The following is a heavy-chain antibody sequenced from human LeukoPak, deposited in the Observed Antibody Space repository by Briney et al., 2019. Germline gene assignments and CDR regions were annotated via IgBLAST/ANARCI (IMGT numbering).Heavy chain of an antibody. J-gene: IGHJ5*02. CDR3: ARDGGEGLWFGELLDP. V-gene: IGHV3-30*03. Sequence: GGFLRLSCAASGFTFSDYYMSWVRQAPGKGLEWVAVISYDGSNKYYADSVKGRFTISRDNSKNTLYLQMNSLRAEDTAVYYCARDGGEGLWFGELLDPWGQGTLVTVSS. CDR1: GFTFSDYY. D-gene: IGHD3-10*01. CDR2: ISYDGSNK.